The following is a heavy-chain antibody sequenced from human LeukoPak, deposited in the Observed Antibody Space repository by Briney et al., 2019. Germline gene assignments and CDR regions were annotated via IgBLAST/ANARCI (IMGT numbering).Heavy chain of an antibody. CDR2: ISYDGSNK. J-gene: IGHJ4*02. CDR1: GFTFSSYG. CDR3: ARDGARNRRIAVAAPDY. V-gene: IGHV3-30*03. Sequence: GGSLRLSCAASGFTFSSYGMRWVRQAPGKGLEWVPVISYDGSNKYYADSVKGRFTISRDNSKNTLYLQMNSLRAEDTAVYYCARDGARNRRIAVAAPDYWGQGTLVTVSS. D-gene: IGHD6-19*01.